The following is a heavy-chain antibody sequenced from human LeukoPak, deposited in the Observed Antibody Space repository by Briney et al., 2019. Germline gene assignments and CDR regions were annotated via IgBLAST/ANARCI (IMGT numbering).Heavy chain of an antibody. J-gene: IGHJ6*03. V-gene: IGHV3-20*04. D-gene: IGHD4-23*01. Sequence: RPGGSLRLSCAASGFTFDDYGMSWVRQAPGKGLEWVSGINWNGDNTYYVDSVKGRFTIARDNSKNMLYLQMSGLRVEDTAVYYCAKGWEWELFDFFYMDVWGKGTTVTVSS. CDR3: AKGWEWELFDFFYMDV. CDR1: GFTFDDYG. CDR2: INWNGDNT.